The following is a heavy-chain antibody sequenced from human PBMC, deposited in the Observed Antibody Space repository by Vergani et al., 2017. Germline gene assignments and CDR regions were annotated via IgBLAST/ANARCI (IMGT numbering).Heavy chain of an antibody. D-gene: IGHD2-2*01. CDR2: IYYSGST. V-gene: IGHV4-31*01. Sequence: QVQLQESGPGLVKPSQTLSLTCTVSGGSISSGGYYWSWIRQHPGKGLEWIGYIYYSGSTYYNPSLKSLVTISVDTSKNQFSLKLSSVTAADTAVYYCARDHTHPEEVVPAANNPYYYYMDVWGKGTTVTVSS. J-gene: IGHJ6*03. CDR1: GGSISSGGYY. CDR3: ARDHTHPEEVVPAANNPYYYYMDV.